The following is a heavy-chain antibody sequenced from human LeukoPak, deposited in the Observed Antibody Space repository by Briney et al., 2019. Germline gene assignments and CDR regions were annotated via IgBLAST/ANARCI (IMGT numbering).Heavy chain of an antibody. CDR3: ARPMQWLVQPDY. V-gene: IGHV3-11*04. J-gene: IGHJ4*02. D-gene: IGHD6-19*01. CDR2: ISSSGSTI. CDR1: GFTFSDYY. Sequence: PGGSLRLSCAASGFTFSDYYMSWIRQAPGKGLEWVSYISSSGSTIYYADSVKGRFTISRDTAKNSLYLQMNSLRAEDTAVYYCARPMQWLVQPDYWGQGTLVTVSS.